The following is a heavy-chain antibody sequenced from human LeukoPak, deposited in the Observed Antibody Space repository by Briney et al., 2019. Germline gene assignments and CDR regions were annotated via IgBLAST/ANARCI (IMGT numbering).Heavy chain of an antibody. D-gene: IGHD4-23*01. J-gene: IGHJ6*03. CDR1: GYTFTSYD. CDR2: MNPNSGNT. Sequence: ASVKVSCKASGYTFTSYDINWVRQAPGQGLEWMGWMNPNSGNTGYAQKFQGRVTMTRNTSISTAYMELSSLRSEDTAVYYCARSYGGTYYYYMDVWGKGTTVTVSS. V-gene: IGHV1-8*01. CDR3: ARSYGGTYYYYMDV.